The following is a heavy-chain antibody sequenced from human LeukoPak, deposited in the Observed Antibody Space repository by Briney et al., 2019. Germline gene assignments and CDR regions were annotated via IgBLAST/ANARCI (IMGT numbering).Heavy chain of an antibody. D-gene: IGHD7-27*01. CDR1: GGSISSYY. V-gene: IGHV4-59*01. CDR3: ARAQQLGISDY. Sequence: PSETLSLTCTVSGGSISSYYWSWIRQPPGKGLEWIGYIYYSGSTNYNPSLKSRVTISVDTSKNQLSLKLSSVTAADTAVYYCARAQQLGISDYWGQGTLVTVSS. J-gene: IGHJ4*02. CDR2: IYYSGST.